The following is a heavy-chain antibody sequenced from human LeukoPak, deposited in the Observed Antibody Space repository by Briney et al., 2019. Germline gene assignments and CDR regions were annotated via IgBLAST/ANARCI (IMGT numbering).Heavy chain of an antibody. D-gene: IGHD6-13*01. J-gene: IGHJ4*02. V-gene: IGHV4-59*01. CDR1: GGSISSYY. Sequence: SETLSLTCTVSGGSISSYYWSWIRQPPGKGLEWIGYIYYSGSTNYNPSLKSRVTISVDTSKNQFSLKLSSVTAADTAVYYCARGTGYPGPVDYWGQGTMVTVSS. CDR2: IYYSGST. CDR3: ARGTGYPGPVDY.